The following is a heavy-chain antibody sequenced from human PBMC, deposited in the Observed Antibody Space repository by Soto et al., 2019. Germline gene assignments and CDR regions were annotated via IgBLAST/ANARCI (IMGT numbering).Heavy chain of an antibody. CDR1: DASVTRAGSY. CDR2: IYFDGTT. D-gene: IGHD4-17*01. CDR3: ATRTTVTTFDY. V-gene: IGHV4-31*11. Sequence: QVQLQESGPGLVKPSQTLSLTCDVSDASVTRAGSYWGWVRQRPGQGLEWIGYIYFDGTTYYNPSLKSRVIISADTSRNQFSLSLSFLTAADTAVYYCATRTTVTTFDYWGQGTPVTVSS. J-gene: IGHJ4*02.